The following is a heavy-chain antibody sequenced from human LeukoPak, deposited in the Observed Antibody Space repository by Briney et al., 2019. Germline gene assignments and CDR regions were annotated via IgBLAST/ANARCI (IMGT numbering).Heavy chain of an antibody. CDR2: IFHTGRT. J-gene: IGHJ4*02. Sequence: SETLSLTCVVPGGSIRATNYWRWVRQSPGKGLEWIGEIFHTGRTNSNPSLKSRATLSVDKSKNQFSLKMNSVTAADTAMYYCARANFDTLTGWGHFDSWGQGTLVTVSS. CDR3: ARANFDTLTGWGHFDS. V-gene: IGHV4-4*02. D-gene: IGHD3-9*01. CDR1: GGSIRATNY.